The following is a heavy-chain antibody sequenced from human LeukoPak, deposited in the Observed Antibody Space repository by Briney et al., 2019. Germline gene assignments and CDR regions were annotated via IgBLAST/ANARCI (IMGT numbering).Heavy chain of an antibody. J-gene: IGHJ4*01. D-gene: IGHD2-2*01. CDR1: GDSMTDYY. Sequence: SETLSLTCTVSGDSMTDYYWNWIRQPPGKGLEYIGYIYSSGSTNYNPSLKGRVTMSVDTSENHFSLKLISVTAADTAVYYCARGAPIVVVPAALTYLDYWGQGTLVTVSS. V-gene: IGHV4-59*01. CDR3: ARGAPIVVVPAALTYLDY. CDR2: IYSSGST.